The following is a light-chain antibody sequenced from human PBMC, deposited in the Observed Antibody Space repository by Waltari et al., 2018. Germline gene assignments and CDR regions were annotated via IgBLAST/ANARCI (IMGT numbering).Light chain of an antibody. V-gene: IGKV4-1*01. CDR1: QSVLFNSTNKDF. Sequence: DIVMTQSPHSLALSLGERATINCKSSQSVLFNSTNKDFVAWHQQKPGRPPKLLISWASTRYSGVPARFSASGSGTNFTLTISSLQAEDVAVYYCHQYFKSPWTFGRGTQVEIK. CDR3: HQYFKSPWT. CDR2: WAS. J-gene: IGKJ1*01.